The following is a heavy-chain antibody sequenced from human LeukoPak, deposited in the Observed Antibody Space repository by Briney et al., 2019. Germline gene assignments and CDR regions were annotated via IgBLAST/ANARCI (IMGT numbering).Heavy chain of an antibody. D-gene: IGHD5-12*01. CDR2: MNPNSGNT. Sequence: ASVKVSCKASGYTFTNYDISWVRQATGQGLEWMGWMNPNSGNTGYAEKFQGRVTMTRDTSISTAYMELSSLRSDDTAAYYCARNSGLADCWGQGTLVTVSS. CDR1: GYTFTNYD. J-gene: IGHJ4*02. V-gene: IGHV1-8*01. CDR3: ARNSGLADC.